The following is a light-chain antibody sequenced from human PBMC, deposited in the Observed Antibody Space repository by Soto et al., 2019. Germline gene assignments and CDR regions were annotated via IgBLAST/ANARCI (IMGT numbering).Light chain of an antibody. J-gene: IGKJ1*01. CDR1: QCVSGSY. CDR2: GAS. Sequence: EIVLTQSPGTLSLSPGERATLSCRASQCVSGSYLAWYQQKPGQAPRLLIYGASSRATGIPDRFSGSGSGTDFTLTVSRLVPEDFAVYYCQQFGSSSWTFGQGTKVDIK. CDR3: QQFGSSSWT. V-gene: IGKV3-20*01.